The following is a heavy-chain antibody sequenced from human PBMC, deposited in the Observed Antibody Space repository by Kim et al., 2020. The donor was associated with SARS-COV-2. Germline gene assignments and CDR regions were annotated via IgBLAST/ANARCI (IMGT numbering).Heavy chain of an antibody. V-gene: IGHV3-30*18. CDR1: GFTFSSYG. D-gene: IGHD3-9*01. CDR2: ISYDGSNK. Sequence: GGSLRLSCAASGFTFSSYGMHWVRQAPGKGLEWVAVISYDGSNKYYADSVKGRFTISRDNSKNTLYLQMNSLRAEDTAVYYCAKYLTPSDSQIGNWGQGTLVTVSS. J-gene: IGHJ4*02. CDR3: AKYLTPSDSQIGN.